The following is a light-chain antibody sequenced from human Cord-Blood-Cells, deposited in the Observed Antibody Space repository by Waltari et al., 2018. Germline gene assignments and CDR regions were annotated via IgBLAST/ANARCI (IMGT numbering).Light chain of an antibody. CDR3: SSYAGSNNWV. V-gene: IGLV2-8*01. Sequence: QSALTQPPSASGSPGQSVTISCTGTSRDVGGYNYVSWYQQHPGKAPKLIIYEVSKRPSVVPDRFSGSKSGNTASLTVSGLQAEDEADYYSSSYAGSNNWVFGGGTKLTVL. CDR1: SRDVGGYNY. CDR2: EVS. J-gene: IGLJ3*02.